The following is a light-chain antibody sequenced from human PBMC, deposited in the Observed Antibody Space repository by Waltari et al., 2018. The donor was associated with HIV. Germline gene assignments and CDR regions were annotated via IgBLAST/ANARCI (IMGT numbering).Light chain of an antibody. CDR2: KAS. CDR3: QQYDSYSYT. V-gene: IGKV1-5*03. Sequence: DIQMTQSPSTLSASVGDRVTITCRASQSVRYWLAWYQQKAGESPKLLIYKASSLGSVVPSRFSGSVSVTEFTLTISSLHPHDSAVYYCQQYDSYSYTFGQGTKLEIK. J-gene: IGKJ2*01. CDR1: QSVRYW.